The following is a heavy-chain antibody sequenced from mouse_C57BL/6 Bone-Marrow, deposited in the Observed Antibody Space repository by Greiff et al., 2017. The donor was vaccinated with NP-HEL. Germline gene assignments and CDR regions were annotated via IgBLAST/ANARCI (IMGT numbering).Heavy chain of an antibody. CDR1: DSEVFPIAY. V-gene: IGHV15-2*01. D-gene: IGHD1-1*01. CDR3: ARGGRAYYYGSSSNYYAMDY. J-gene: IGHJ4*01. CDR2: ILPSIGRT. Sequence: VQLQESGSELRSPGSSVKLSCKDFDSEVFPIAYMSWVRQKPGHGFEWIGGILPSIGRTIYGEKFEDKATLDADTLSKTAYLELNSLTSEDSAIYYCARGGRAYYYGSSSNYYAMDYWGQGTSVTVSS.